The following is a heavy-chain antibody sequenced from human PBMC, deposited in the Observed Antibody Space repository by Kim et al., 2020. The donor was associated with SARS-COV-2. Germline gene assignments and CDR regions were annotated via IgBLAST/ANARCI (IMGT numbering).Heavy chain of an antibody. CDR3: ARLCCGGDCYSDLGGCYYYYGMDV. Sequence: GESLKISCKGSGYSFTSYWISWVRQMPGKGLEWMGRIDPSDSYTNYSPSFQGHVTISADKSISTAYLQWSSLKASDTAMYYCARLCCGGDCYSDLGGCYYYYGMDVWGQGTTVTVSS. V-gene: IGHV5-10-1*01. CDR2: IDPSDSYT. CDR1: GYSFTSYW. D-gene: IGHD2-21*02. J-gene: IGHJ6*02.